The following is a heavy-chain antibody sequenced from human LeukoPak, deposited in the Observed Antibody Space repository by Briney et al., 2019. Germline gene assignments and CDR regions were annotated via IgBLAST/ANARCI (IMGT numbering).Heavy chain of an antibody. Sequence: SETLSLTCTVSGGSIRSSSYYWGWIRQPPGKGLEWIGSIYYSGSTYYNPSLKSRVTISIDRSKNQFSLKLSSVTAADTAVYYCARQGKRIAAAGPNWFDPWGQGTLVTVSS. CDR3: ARQGKRIAAAGPNWFDP. CDR1: GGSIRSSSYY. V-gene: IGHV4-39*01. CDR2: IYYSGST. D-gene: IGHD6-13*01. J-gene: IGHJ5*02.